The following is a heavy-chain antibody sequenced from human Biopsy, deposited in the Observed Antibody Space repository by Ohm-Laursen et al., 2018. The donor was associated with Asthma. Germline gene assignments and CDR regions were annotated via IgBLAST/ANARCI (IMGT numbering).Heavy chain of an antibody. CDR1: GGTFSNFA. V-gene: IGHV1-69*01. CDR2: LVTVFGTT. CDR3: ARCQVGYSSGWSLLLKKIYYSGMDV. J-gene: IGHJ6*02. D-gene: IGHD6-19*01. Sequence: GSSVKVSCKAPGGTFSNFAISWVRQAPGQGLEWLGGLVTVFGTTNYAPKIQGRVTITADESTSTAYMEVTSLRSEDPAIYYCARCQVGYSSGWSLLLKKIYYSGMDVWGQGTAVTVSS.